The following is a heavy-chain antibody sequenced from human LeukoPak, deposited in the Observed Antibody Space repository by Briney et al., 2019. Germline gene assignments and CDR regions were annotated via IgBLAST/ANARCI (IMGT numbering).Heavy chain of an antibody. J-gene: IGHJ6*02. CDR3: AKDRNAPSQWEQPPYYFYGMDV. CDR1: GFTFSIFG. Sequence: PGGSLRLSCVASGFTFSIFGMHWVRQAPGKGPEWVAVASYDGSNEYYADSVKGRFTISRDNSKNTLYLQMNRLRAEDTAVYYCAKDRNAPSQWEQPPYYFYGMDVWGQGTTVTVSS. D-gene: IGHD1-26*01. CDR2: ASYDGSNE. V-gene: IGHV3-30*18.